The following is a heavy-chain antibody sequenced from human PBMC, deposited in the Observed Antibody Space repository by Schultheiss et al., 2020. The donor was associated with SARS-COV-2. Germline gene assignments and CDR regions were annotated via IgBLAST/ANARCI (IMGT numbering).Heavy chain of an antibody. D-gene: IGHD3-10*01. J-gene: IGHJ6*02. Sequence: SETLSLTCAVYGGSFSGDSWSWLRQPPGTGLKWIGESHCTGSANCNPSLKSRVSISLGTSKNHFSLRLISVTAADTAVYYCARGGHYYGSGSYYNPYYYGMDVWGQGTTVTVAS. CDR3: ARGGHYYGSGSYYNPYYYGMDV. CDR2: SHCTGSA. V-gene: IGHV4-34*01. CDR1: GGSFSGDS.